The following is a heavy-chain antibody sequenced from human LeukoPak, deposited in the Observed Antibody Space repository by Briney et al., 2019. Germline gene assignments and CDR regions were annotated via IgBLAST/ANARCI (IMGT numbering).Heavy chain of an antibody. Sequence: ASETLSLTCAVYGGSFSGYYWGWIRQPPGKGLEWVGSIYYSGRTNYNPSLKSRVTISVDTSKNQFSLKLSSVTAADTAVYYCARLEGYDFWSGYLDWGQGTLVTVSS. J-gene: IGHJ4*02. D-gene: IGHD3-3*01. CDR3: ARLEGYDFWSGYLD. CDR2: IYYSGRT. CDR1: GGSFSGYY. V-gene: IGHV4-34*01.